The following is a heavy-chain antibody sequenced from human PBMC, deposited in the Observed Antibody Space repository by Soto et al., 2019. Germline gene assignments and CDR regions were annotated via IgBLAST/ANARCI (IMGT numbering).Heavy chain of an antibody. D-gene: IGHD3-9*01. Sequence: QLVESGGGSVQPGGSLRLSCAPSGFTFSSNEMNWVRQAPGKGLEWVSYISVSGSMRFYADAVRGRFTISRDNTKKMLYLQMNRLRVEDTALYYCATAGLTGTVWGQGTTVTVSS. J-gene: IGHJ6*02. CDR1: GFTFSSNE. CDR2: ISVSGSMR. CDR3: ATAGLTGTV. V-gene: IGHV3-48*03.